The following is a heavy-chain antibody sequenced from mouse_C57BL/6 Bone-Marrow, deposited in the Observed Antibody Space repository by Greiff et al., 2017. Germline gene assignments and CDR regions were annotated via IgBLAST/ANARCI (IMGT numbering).Heavy chain of an antibody. J-gene: IGHJ4*01. Sequence: EVQLQQSGPELVKPGASVKIPCKASGYTFPDYNMDWVKQSHGKSLEWIGDINPNNGGTIYNQKFKGKATLTVDKSSSTAYMELRSLTSEDTAVYYCARIYYDYDGGGNKAMDYWGQGTSVTVSS. CDR3: ARIYYDYDGGGNKAMDY. CDR1: GYTFPDYN. V-gene: IGHV1-18*01. CDR2: INPNNGGT. D-gene: IGHD2-4*01.